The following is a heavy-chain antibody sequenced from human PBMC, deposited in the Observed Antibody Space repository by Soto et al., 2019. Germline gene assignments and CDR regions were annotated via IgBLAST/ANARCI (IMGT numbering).Heavy chain of an antibody. D-gene: IGHD3-10*01. Sequence: VQLVASGGGLVQPGGSLRLSCAASGFTLSGRSMHWVRQAPGKGLVWVSGIDNAGTDSTYADSVKGRFTSSRDNAKNMLYLQMNSLRVEDTAVYYCARGWFGPDVWGKGTTVTVSS. CDR3: ARGWFGPDV. CDR1: GFTLSGRS. J-gene: IGHJ6*04. CDR2: IDNAGTDS. V-gene: IGHV3-74*01.